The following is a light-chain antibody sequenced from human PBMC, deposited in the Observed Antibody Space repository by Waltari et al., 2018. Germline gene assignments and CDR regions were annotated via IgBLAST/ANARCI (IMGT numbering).Light chain of an antibody. CDR2: DVT. Sequence: QSALTQFASVSGSPGQSITISCTGTSSDVGGYNLVSWYQQHPGRAPNLIIYDVTKRPSGVSNRLSGSKSGNTASLTISGLQAEDEADYYCCSFAGSISVFTVFGTGTTVTVL. CDR1: SSDVGGYNL. V-gene: IGLV2-23*02. CDR3: CSFAGSISVFTV. J-gene: IGLJ1*01.